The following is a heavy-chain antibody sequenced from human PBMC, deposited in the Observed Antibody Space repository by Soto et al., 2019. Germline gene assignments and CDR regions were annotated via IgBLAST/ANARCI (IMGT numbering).Heavy chain of an antibody. D-gene: IGHD2-2*01. Sequence: ASVKVSCKASGYTFTSYGISWVRQAPGQGLEWMGWISAYNGNTNYAQKLQGRVTMTTDTSTSTAYMELRSLRSDDTAVYYCARVRCSSTSCRNHFDYWGQGTLVTVSS. J-gene: IGHJ4*02. V-gene: IGHV1-18*01. CDR2: ISAYNGNT. CDR3: ARVRCSSTSCRNHFDY. CDR1: GYTFTSYG.